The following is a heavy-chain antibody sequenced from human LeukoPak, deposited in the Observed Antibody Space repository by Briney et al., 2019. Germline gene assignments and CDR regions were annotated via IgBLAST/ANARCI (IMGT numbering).Heavy chain of an antibody. CDR1: GGSISSHY. Sequence: PSETLSLTCTVSGGSISSHYWSWIRQPLGKGLEWIAYIYYSVSTNYNPSLKSRVTISVDTSKNQFSLKLSSVTAADTAVYYCARAPGELGAHYYYMDVWGKGTTVTVSS. CDR2: IYYSVST. D-gene: IGHD3-10*01. CDR3: ARAPGELGAHYYYMDV. V-gene: IGHV4-59*11. J-gene: IGHJ6*03.